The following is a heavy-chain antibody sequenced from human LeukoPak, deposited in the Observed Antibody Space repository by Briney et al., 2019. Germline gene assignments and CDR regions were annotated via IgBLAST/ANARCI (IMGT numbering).Heavy chain of an antibody. V-gene: IGHV4-59*01. CDR2: IYYSGST. J-gene: IGHJ6*03. CDR1: GGSISSYY. D-gene: IGHD6-6*01. CDR3: ARVSSSDYYYYMDV. Sequence: SETPSLTCTVSGGSISSYYWSWIRQPPGKGLEWIGYIYYSGSTNYNPSLKSRVTISVDTSKNQFSLKLSSVTAADTAVYYCARVSSSDYYYYMDVWGKGTTVTVSS.